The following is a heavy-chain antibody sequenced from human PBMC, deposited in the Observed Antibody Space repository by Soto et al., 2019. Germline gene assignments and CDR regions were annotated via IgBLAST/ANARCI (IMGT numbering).Heavy chain of an antibody. CDR2: IYYSGST. CDR1: GGSISSYY. J-gene: IGHJ5*02. Sequence: PSETLSLTCTVSGGSISSYYCSWIRQPPGKGLEWIGYIYYSGSTNYNPSLKSRVTISVDTSKNQFSLKLSSVTTADTAVYYCASFPPNWFDPGGQGTLVKVSS. CDR3: ASFPPNWFDP. V-gene: IGHV4-59*01.